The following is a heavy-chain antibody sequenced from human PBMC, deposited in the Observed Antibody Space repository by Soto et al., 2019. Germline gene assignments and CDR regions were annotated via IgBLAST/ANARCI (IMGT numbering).Heavy chain of an antibody. D-gene: IGHD2-15*01. J-gene: IGHJ4*02. V-gene: IGHV3-23*01. CDR1: GFTLTNYA. CDR3: AKQPYSSRGF. CDR2: ITATGGNT. Sequence: EVQLLESGGGLVQPGGSLRLSCVASGFTLTNYAMCWVRQAAGKGLEWVSAITATGGNTYYADSVKGRFTISRVNSRNTLYLQMNSLRAEDTAVYFCAKQPYSSRGFWGQGTLVTVSS.